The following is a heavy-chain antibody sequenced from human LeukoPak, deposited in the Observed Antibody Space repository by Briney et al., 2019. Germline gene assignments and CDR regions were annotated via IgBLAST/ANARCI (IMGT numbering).Heavy chain of an antibody. J-gene: IGHJ3*02. CDR2: IYTSGST. V-gene: IGHV4-61*02. CDR1: GGSISSGSYY. CDR3: ARENLVHYDFWSGLDAFDI. D-gene: IGHD3-3*01. Sequence: PSETLSLTCTVSGGSISSGSYYWSWIRQPAGKGREWIGRIYTSGSTNYNPSLKSRVTISVDTSKNQFSLELSSVTAADTAVYYCARENLVHYDFWSGLDAFDIWGQGTMVTVSS.